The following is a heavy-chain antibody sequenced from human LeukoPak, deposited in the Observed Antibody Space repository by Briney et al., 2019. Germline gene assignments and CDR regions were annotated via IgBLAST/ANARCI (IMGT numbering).Heavy chain of an antibody. CDR1: GGSISSYY. J-gene: IGHJ5*02. Sequence: SETLSLTCTVSGGSISSYYWSWIRQPPGKGLEWIGYIYYSGSTNYNPSLKSRVTISVDTAKNQFSLQLSSVTAADTAVYYCARSRVNYDFWSGYYLGADWFDPWGQGTLVTVSS. D-gene: IGHD3-3*01. CDR2: IYYSGST. CDR3: ARSRVNYDFWSGYYLGADWFDP. V-gene: IGHV4-59*01.